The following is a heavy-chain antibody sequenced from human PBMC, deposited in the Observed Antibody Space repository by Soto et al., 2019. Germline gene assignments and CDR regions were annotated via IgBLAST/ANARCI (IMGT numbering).Heavy chain of an antibody. CDR3: ARADDYGDYEWISY. CDR2: ISSSSSYI. D-gene: IGHD4-17*01. Sequence: GGSLRLSCAASGFTFSSYSMNWVRQAPGKGLEWVSSISSSSSYIYYADSVKGRFTISRDNAKNSLYLQMNSLRAEDTAVYHCARADDYGDYEWISYWGQGTLVTVSS. V-gene: IGHV3-21*01. CDR1: GFTFSSYS. J-gene: IGHJ4*02.